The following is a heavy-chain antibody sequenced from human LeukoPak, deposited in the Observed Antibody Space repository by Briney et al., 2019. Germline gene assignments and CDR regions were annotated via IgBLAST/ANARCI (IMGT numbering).Heavy chain of an antibody. D-gene: IGHD3-10*01. CDR2: INHSGST. CDR1: GGSFSGYY. V-gene: IGHV4-34*01. Sequence: PSETLSLTCAVYGGSFSGYYWSWIRQPPGKGLEWIGEINHSGSTNYNPSLKGRVAISVDTSKNQFSLKLSSVTAADTAVYYCAGASTTGRGVIVFDYWGQGTLVTVSS. CDR3: AGASTTGRGVIVFDY. J-gene: IGHJ4*02.